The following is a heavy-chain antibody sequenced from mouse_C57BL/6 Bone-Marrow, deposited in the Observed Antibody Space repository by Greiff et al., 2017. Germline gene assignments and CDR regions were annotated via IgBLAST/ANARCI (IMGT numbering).Heavy chain of an antibody. V-gene: IGHV5-6*02. CDR2: ISSGGSYT. CDR1: GFTFSSYC. Sequence: EVKLMESGGDLVKPGGSLKLSCAASGFTFSSYCMSWVRQTPDKRLEWVATISSGGSYTYYPDSVKGRFTISRDNAKNTLYLQMSSLKSEDTAMYYCARRGDGRDWYFDVWGTGTTVTVSS. CDR3: ARRGDGRDWYFDV. J-gene: IGHJ1*03.